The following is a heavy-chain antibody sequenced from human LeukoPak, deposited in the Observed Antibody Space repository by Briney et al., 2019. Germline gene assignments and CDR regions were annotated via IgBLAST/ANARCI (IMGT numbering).Heavy chain of an antibody. CDR2: ISGSGGST. CDR1: EFTFSSYS. J-gene: IGHJ6*02. D-gene: IGHD2-21*01. Sequence: GGFLSLSCAASEFTFSSYSMSWVRQAPGKGLEWVSVISGSGGSTYYADSVKGRFTMSRDNSKNTLYLQMNNLRDDDTAIYYCANFVAVYYSGMDVWGQGTTVTVSS. CDR3: ANFVAVYYSGMDV. V-gene: IGHV3-23*01.